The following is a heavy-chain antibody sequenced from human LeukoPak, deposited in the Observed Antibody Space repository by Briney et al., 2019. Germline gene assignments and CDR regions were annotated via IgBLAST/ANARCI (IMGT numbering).Heavy chain of an antibody. CDR1: GVTFSAYA. V-gene: IGHV3-23*01. J-gene: IGHJ4*02. Sequence: GGSLRLSCVASGVTFSAYAMNWVRLAPGKGLEWVSTFKTNSGQVYYAESVRGRFTISRDNSKNTVYLQMSSLRAEDTALYYCARSIPDYTRFDYWGQGALVTVSP. CDR2: FKTNSGQV. D-gene: IGHD2-2*02. CDR3: ARSIPDYTRFDY.